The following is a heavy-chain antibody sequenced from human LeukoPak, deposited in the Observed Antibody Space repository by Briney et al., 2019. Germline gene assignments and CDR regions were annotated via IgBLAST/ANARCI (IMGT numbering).Heavy chain of an antibody. V-gene: IGHV3-33*01. CDR3: ARDSFHDYGDHYFDY. D-gene: IGHD4-17*01. CDR2: IWYDGSNK. Sequence: GGSLRLSCAAPGFTFSSYGMHWVRQAPGKGLEWGAVIWYDGSNKYYADSVKGRFTISRDNSKNTLYLQMNSLRAEDTAVYYCARDSFHDYGDHYFDYWGQGTLVTVSS. CDR1: GFTFSSYG. J-gene: IGHJ4*02.